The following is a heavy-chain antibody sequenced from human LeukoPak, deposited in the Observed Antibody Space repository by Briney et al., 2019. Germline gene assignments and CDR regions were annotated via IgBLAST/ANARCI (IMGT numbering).Heavy chain of an antibody. CDR3: AKDRRNYYDSSGYLFSDAFDI. D-gene: IGHD3-22*01. CDR2: IWYDGSNK. Sequence: GGSLSLTCAASGFTFSSYGMHWIRQAPGKGLEWVAVIWYDGSNKYYADSVKGRSTIYRDNSKNTLYLQMNRLRAEDTAVYYCAKDRRNYYDSSGYLFSDAFDIWGQGTMVTVSS. V-gene: IGHV3-33*06. J-gene: IGHJ3*02. CDR1: GFTFSSYG.